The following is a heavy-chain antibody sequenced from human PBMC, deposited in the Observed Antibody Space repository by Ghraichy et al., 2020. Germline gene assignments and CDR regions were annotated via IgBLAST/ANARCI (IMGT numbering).Heavy chain of an antibody. CDR2: IRSKAYGGTT. Sequence: GESLNISCTASGFTFGDYAMSWFRQAPGKGLEWVGFIRSKAYGGTTEYAASVKGRFTISRGDSKSIAYLQMNSLKTEDTAVYYCTRYSGYGGYGMDVWGQGTTVTVSS. CDR3: TRYSGYGGYGMDV. CDR1: GFTFGDYA. J-gene: IGHJ6*02. V-gene: IGHV3-49*03. D-gene: IGHD5-12*01.